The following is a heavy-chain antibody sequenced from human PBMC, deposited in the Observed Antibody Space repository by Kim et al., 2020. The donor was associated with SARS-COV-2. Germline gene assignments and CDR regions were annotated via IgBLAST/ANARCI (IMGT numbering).Heavy chain of an antibody. Sequence: SETLSLTCAVSGGSISSSNWWSWVRQPPGKGLVWIWEIYHSGSTNYNPSLKSRVTISVDKSKNQFSLKLSSVTAADTAVYYCARVGAAAGGYYYYGMDVWSQGTTVTVSS. D-gene: IGHD6-13*01. V-gene: IGHV4-4*02. CDR2: IYHSGST. CDR1: GGSISSSNW. J-gene: IGHJ6*02. CDR3: ARVGAAAGGYYYYGMDV.